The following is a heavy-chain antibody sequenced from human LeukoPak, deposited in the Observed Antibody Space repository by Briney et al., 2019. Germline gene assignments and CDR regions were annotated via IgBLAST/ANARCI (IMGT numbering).Heavy chain of an antibody. V-gene: IGHV4-34*01. D-gene: IGHD3-3*01. CDR2: INHSGST. J-gene: IGHJ4*02. CDR3: ARDDFWSGFDY. Sequence: SETLSLTCAVYGGSFSGYYWSWIRQPPGKGLEWIGEINHSGSTNYNPSLKSRVTISADTSKNQFSLKLSSVTAADTAVYYCARDDFWSGFDYWGQGTLVTVSS. CDR1: GGSFSGYY.